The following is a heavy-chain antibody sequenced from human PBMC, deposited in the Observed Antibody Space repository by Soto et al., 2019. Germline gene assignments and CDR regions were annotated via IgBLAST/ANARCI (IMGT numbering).Heavy chain of an antibody. CDR3: GRGTGPGGDDAFDI. V-gene: IGHV3-13*05. D-gene: IGHD3-10*01. CDR2: IGTAGDP. J-gene: IGHJ3*02. Sequence: GGSLRLSCAASGFTFSSYDMHWVRQATGKGLEWVSAIGTAGDPYYPGSVKGRFTISRENAKNSLYLQMNSLRAGDTAVYYCGRGTGPGGDDAFDIWGQGTMVTVSS. CDR1: GFTFSSYD.